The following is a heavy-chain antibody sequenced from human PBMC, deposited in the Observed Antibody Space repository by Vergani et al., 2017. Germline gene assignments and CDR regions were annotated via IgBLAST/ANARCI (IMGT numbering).Heavy chain of an antibody. J-gene: IGHJ4*02. CDR3: AREGRGAVTTGYDY. V-gene: IGHV4-34*01. Sequence: QVQLQQWGAGLLKPSETLSLTCAVYGGSFSGYYWSWIRQPPGKGLEWIGEINHSGSTNYNPSLKSRVTISVDTSKNQFSLKLSSVTAADTAVYYCAREGRGAVTTGYDYWGQGTLVTVSS. CDR1: GGSFSGYY. CDR2: INHSGST. D-gene: IGHD4-17*01.